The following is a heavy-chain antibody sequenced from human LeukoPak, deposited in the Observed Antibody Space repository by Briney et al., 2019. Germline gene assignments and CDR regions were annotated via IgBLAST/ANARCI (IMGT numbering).Heavy chain of an antibody. CDR1: GGAITNYY. D-gene: IGHD2-2*01. CDR3: ASGYCSTTSCPHY. CDR2: IYYSGST. V-gene: IGHV4-59*01. J-gene: IGHJ4*02. Sequence: PSETLSLTCTVSGGAITNYYWNWIRQPPGNGLEWIGHIYYSGSTYYNPSLKSRVTISVDTSKNQFSLKLSSVTAADTAVYYCASGYCSTTSCPHYWGQGTLVTVSS.